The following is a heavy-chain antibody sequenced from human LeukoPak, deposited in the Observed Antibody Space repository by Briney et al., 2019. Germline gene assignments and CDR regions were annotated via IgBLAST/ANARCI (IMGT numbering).Heavy chain of an antibody. D-gene: IGHD2-2*01. Sequence: SETLSLTCTVSGGSISSGDYYWSWIRQPPGKGLEWFGYIYYSGSTYYNPSLKSRVTISVDTSKNQFSLKLSSVTAADTAVYYCATYCSSTSCQNEGFDYWGQGTLVTVSS. CDR2: IYYSGST. J-gene: IGHJ4*02. CDR3: ATYCSSTSCQNEGFDY. V-gene: IGHV4-30-4*08. CDR1: GGSISSGDYY.